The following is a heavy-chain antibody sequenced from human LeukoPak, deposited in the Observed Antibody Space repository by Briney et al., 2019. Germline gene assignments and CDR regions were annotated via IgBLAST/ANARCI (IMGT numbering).Heavy chain of an antibody. Sequence: SVKLSCTASGGTFSSYTISWVRQAPGQGLEWMGRIIPILGIANYAQKFQGRVTITADKSTSTAYMELSSLRSEDTAVYYCARTRDYGNWYFDLWGRGTLVTVSS. CDR3: ARTRDYGNWYFDL. V-gene: IGHV1-69*02. J-gene: IGHJ2*01. D-gene: IGHD4-17*01. CDR2: IIPILGIA. CDR1: GGTFSSYT.